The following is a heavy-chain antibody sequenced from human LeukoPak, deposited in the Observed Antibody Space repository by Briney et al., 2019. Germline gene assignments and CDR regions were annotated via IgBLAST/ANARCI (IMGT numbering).Heavy chain of an antibody. CDR2: ISGSGSST. CDR3: AKRGYDNSGYYGYFDY. Sequence: PGGSLRLSCAASGFTFGTYAMSWVRQAPGKGLEWVSVISGSGSSTYYADSVKGRFTISGDNSKNTLYLQMNSLSAEDTAAYYCAKRGYDNSGYYGYFDYWGLGILVTVSS. J-gene: IGHJ4*02. D-gene: IGHD3-22*01. V-gene: IGHV3-23*01. CDR1: GFTFGTYA.